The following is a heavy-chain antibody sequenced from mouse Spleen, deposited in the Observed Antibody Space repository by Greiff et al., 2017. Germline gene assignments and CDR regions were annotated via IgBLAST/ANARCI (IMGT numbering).Heavy chain of an antibody. V-gene: IGHV7-3*02. CDR1: GFSLTSYG. CDR3: ARDRGLVRYFDV. Sequence: EVQLVESGPGLVAPSQSLSITCTISGFSLTSYGVHWVRQPPGRALEWLGFIRNKANGYTTEYSASVKGRFTISRDNSQSILYLQMNTLRAEDSATYYCARDRGLVRYFDVWGAGTTVTVSS. D-gene: IGHD2-2*01. CDR2: IRNKANGYTT. J-gene: IGHJ1*01.